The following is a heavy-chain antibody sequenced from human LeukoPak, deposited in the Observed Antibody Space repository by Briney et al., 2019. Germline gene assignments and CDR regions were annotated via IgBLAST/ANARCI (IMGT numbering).Heavy chain of an antibody. CDR3: AKDLVVVVYNWNFDY. J-gene: IGHJ4*02. Sequence: PGGSLRLSCAASGFTFSSYGMHWVRQAPGKGLEWVAFIRYDGSNKYYADPVKGRFTISRDNSKNTLYLQMNSLRAEDTAVYYCAKDLVVVVYNWNFDYWGQGTLVTVSS. V-gene: IGHV3-30*02. CDR1: GFTFSSYG. D-gene: IGHD2-15*01. CDR2: IRYDGSNK.